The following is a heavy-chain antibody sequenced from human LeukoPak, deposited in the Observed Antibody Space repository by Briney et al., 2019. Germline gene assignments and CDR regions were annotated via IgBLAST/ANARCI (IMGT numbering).Heavy chain of an antibody. J-gene: IGHJ5*02. CDR3: AREVAYTSANRSTYNWFDP. CDR2: IRYDGSNK. V-gene: IGHV3-30*02. D-gene: IGHD3-16*01. Sequence: PGGSLRLSCAASGFTFSSYGMHWVRQAPGKGLEWVAFIRYDGSNKYYADSVKGRFTISRDNSKNTLYLQMNSLRAEDTAVYYCAREVAYTSANRSTYNWFDPWGQGTLVTVSS. CDR1: GFTFSSYG.